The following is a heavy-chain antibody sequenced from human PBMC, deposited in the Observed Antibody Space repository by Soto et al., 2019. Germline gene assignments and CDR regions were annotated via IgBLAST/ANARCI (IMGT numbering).Heavy chain of an antibody. CDR2: IYYGGGT. V-gene: IGHV4-31*03. J-gene: IGHJ4*02. D-gene: IGHD2-2*01. Sequence: SETLSVTGSVSGGGINSGAHYWSWLRQHPGKGRECVGYIYYGGGTQYNPALKSGVSISLDTSQNQFSLKLNSVTAADPAVYYCATVESASWLDYWGQGTLLTVSS. CDR3: ATVESASWLDY. CDR1: GGGINSGAHY.